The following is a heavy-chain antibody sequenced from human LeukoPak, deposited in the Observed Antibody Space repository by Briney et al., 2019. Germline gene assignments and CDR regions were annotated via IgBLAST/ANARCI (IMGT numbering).Heavy chain of an antibody. CDR3: AKLKQWLSFDY. Sequence: GGSLRLSCVASGLTFSNYGMHWVRQAPGKGLEWVSAISGSGGSTYYADSVKGRFTISRDNSKNTLYLQMNSLRAEDTAVYYCAKLKQWLSFDYWGQGTLVTVSS. D-gene: IGHD6-19*01. V-gene: IGHV3-23*01. J-gene: IGHJ4*02. CDR2: ISGSGGST. CDR1: GLTFSNYG.